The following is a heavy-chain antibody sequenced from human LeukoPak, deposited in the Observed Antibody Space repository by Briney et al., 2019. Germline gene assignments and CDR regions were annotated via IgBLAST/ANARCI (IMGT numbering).Heavy chain of an antibody. J-gene: IGHJ4*02. V-gene: IGHV3-23*01. CDR1: GFTFSNYA. CDR2: FSCFVAST. D-gene: IGHD6-25*01. CDR3: APDLRGSASSLDD. Sequence: GESLGLSCAASGFTFSNYAMSWVRQAPGKGLEWVSLFSCFVASTYYPASVKGRFTISRDNSKNTLSLQMNSLRAEDTAVYYCAPDLRGSASSLDDWGQGTLVTVSS.